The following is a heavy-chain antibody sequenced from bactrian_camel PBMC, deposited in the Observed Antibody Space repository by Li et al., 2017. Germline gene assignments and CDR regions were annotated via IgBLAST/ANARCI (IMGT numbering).Heavy chain of an antibody. Sequence: HVQLVESGGGSVRPGGSLRLSCAPSRSTYSSECMAWFRQAPGKEREGVAVISVGGGSTYYADSVKGRFTISKDKDHVKNTLFLEMTNLKADDTAMYYCTADTVKASLATIAQFAAYEGHGTQVTVS. J-gene: IGHJ4*01. D-gene: IGHD4*01. V-gene: IGHV3S1*01. CDR2: ISVGGGST. CDR1: RSTYSSEC.